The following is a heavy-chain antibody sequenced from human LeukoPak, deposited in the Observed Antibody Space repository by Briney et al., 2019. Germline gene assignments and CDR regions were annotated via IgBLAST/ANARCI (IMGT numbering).Heavy chain of an antibody. J-gene: IGHJ4*02. CDR2: IHPSGTL. CDR3: STGLDSRKLGY. Sequence: SETLSLTCTVSGASFSSGDQYWNWIRQSPGKGLEWIGSIHPSGTLYNNPSLESRVTMSMDTSKNQFSLNLNSVTAADTAVYFCSTGLDSRKLGYWGQGTLVTVSS. V-gene: IGHV4-31*03. D-gene: IGHD3-22*01. CDR1: GASFSSGDQY.